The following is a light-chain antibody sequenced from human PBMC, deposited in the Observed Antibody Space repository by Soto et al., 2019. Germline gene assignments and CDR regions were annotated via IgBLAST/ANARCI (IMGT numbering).Light chain of an antibody. CDR2: DTS. CDR1: QNIRDQ. Sequence: EIVLTQSPATLSLSPGEGATLSCRASQNIRDQLTWYQQKPGQAPRLLMYDTSNRASGIPARFSGGGSGTDFTLSISSLEPEDFAVYYCQQRFDWPITFGQGTRLDIK. J-gene: IGKJ5*01. CDR3: QQRFDWPIT. V-gene: IGKV3-11*01.